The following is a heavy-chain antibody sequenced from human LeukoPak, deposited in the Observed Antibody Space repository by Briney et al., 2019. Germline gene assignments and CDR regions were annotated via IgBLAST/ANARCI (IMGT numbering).Heavy chain of an antibody. J-gene: IGHJ4*02. CDR3: AKDSGNFEYSSGWYLDY. CDR2: IWYDGSNK. D-gene: IGHD6-19*01. CDR1: GFTFSSYG. V-gene: IGHV3-33*06. Sequence: PGRSLRLSCAASGFTFSSYGMHWVRQAPGKGLEWVAVIWYDGSNKYYADSVKGRFTISRDNSKNTLYLQMNSLRAEDTAVYYCAKDSGNFEYSSGWYLDYWGQGTLVTVSS.